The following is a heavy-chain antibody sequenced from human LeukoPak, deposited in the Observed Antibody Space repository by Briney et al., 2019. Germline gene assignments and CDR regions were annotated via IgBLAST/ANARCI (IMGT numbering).Heavy chain of an antibody. D-gene: IGHD5-12*01. Sequence: VASVKVSCKASGYTFTSYDINWVRQATGQGLEWMGWMNPNSGNTGYAQKFQGRVTITADKSTSTAYMELSSLRSEDTAVYYCASNLVDVNPLFDYWGQGTLVTVSS. CDR3: ASNLVDVNPLFDY. CDR1: GYTFTSYD. V-gene: IGHV1-8*01. CDR2: MNPNSGNT. J-gene: IGHJ4*02.